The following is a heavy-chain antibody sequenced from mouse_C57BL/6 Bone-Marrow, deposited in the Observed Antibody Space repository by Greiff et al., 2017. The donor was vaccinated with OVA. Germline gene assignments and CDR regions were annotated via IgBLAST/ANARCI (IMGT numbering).Heavy chain of an antibody. CDR1: GFTFSSYG. CDR2: ISSGGSYT. D-gene: IGHD1-1*01. Sequence: VQLMESGGDLVKPGGSLKLSCAASGFTFSSYGMSWVRQTPDKRLEWVATISSGGSYTYYPDSVKGRFTISRDNAKNTLYLQMSSLKSEDTAMYYCARHTGITTVVASFDYWGQGTTLTVSS. V-gene: IGHV5-6*01. CDR3: ARHTGITTVVASFDY. J-gene: IGHJ2*01.